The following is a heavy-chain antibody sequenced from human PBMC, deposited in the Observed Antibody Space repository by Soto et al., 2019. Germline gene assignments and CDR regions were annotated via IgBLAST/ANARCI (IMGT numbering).Heavy chain of an antibody. Sequence: ASVKVSCKASGYTFTSYDINWVRQATGQGLEWMGWMNPNSGNTGYAQKFQGRVTMTRNTFISTAYMELSSLRSEDTAVYYCARGFGIAADIETIDYWGQGTLVTVSS. D-gene: IGHD6-13*01. CDR3: ARGFGIAADIETIDY. J-gene: IGHJ4*02. V-gene: IGHV1-8*01. CDR1: GYTFTSYD. CDR2: MNPNSGNT.